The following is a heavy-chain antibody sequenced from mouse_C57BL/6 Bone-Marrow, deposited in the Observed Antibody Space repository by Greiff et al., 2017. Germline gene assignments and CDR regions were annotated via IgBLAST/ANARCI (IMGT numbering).Heavy chain of an antibody. Sequence: QVQLKQPGAELVKPGASVKLSCKASGYTFTSYWMHWVKQRPGQGLEWIGMIHPNSGSTNYNEKFKSKATLTVDKSSSTAYMQLSSLTSEDSAVYYCARSYYGNHYFDYWGQGTTLTVSS. CDR2: IHPNSGST. D-gene: IGHD2-1*01. CDR3: ARSYYGNHYFDY. V-gene: IGHV1-64*01. J-gene: IGHJ2*01. CDR1: GYTFTSYW.